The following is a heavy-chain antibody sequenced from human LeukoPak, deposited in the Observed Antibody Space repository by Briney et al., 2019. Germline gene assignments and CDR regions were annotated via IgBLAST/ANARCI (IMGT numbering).Heavy chain of an antibody. D-gene: IGHD2-21*02. CDR1: GFTFSSYG. CDR3: AKSPLVVVTASFDY. CDR2: IWYDGGNK. V-gene: IGHV3-33*06. J-gene: IGHJ4*02. Sequence: GRSLRLSCAASGFTFSSYGMHWVRQAPGKGLEWVAIIWYDGGNKYYTDSVKGRFTISRDNSKNTLYLQMNSLRAEDTAVYYCAKSPLVVVTASFDYWGQGTLVTVSS.